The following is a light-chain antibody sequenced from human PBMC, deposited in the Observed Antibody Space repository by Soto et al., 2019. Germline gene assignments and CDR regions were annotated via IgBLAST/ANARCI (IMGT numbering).Light chain of an antibody. Sequence: DVQMTQSPSSLSASVGDSLTLTCRASQTVTSYLNWYQQKPGKAPKLLIYAASTLQSGVPSRFSGSGSGAEFTLTISGLLPEDFATYHCQQLNTLPFTFGQGTRLEIK. V-gene: IGKV1-9*01. CDR1: QTVTSY. CDR2: AAS. CDR3: QQLNTLPFT. J-gene: IGKJ5*01.